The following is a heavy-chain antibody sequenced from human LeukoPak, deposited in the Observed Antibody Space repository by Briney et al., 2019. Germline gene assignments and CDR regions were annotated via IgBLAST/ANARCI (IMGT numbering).Heavy chain of an antibody. J-gene: IGHJ4*02. CDR2: MNPNSGNT. D-gene: IGHD4-17*01. Sequence: ASVKVSCKASGYTFTGYDINWLRQATGQGLEWMGWMNPNSGNTGHAQKFQGRVTMTRNTSISTAYMEMSSLRSEDTAVYYCARGVEGDYDFDYWGQGTLVTVSS. CDR1: GYTFTGYD. CDR3: ARGVEGDYDFDY. V-gene: IGHV1-8*01.